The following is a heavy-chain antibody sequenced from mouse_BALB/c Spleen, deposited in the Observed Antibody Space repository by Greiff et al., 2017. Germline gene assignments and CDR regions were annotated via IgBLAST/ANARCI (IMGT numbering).Heavy chain of an antibody. CDR1: GDSITSGY. D-gene: IGHD2-3*01. CDR2: ISYSGST. CDR3: ARYLDGYFTLYFDY. J-gene: IGHJ2*01. Sequence: EVKLQESGPSLVKPSQTLSLTCSVTGDSITSGYWNWIRKFPGNKLEYMGYISYSGSTYYNPSLKSRISITRDTSKNQYYLQLNSVTTEDTATYYCARYLDGYFTLYFDYWGQGTTLTVSS. V-gene: IGHV3-8*02.